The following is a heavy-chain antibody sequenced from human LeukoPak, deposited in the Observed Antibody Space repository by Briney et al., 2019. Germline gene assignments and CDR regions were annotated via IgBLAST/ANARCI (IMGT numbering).Heavy chain of an antibody. J-gene: IGHJ6*04. CDR1: GFTFSSYG. Sequence: PGRSLGLSCAASGFTFSSYGMHWVRQAPGKGLEWVAVIWYDGSNKYYADSVKGRFTISRDNSKNTLYLQMNSLRAEDTAVYYCAREVGYQLLSGDYYYYGMDVWGKGTTVTVSS. CDR2: IWYDGSNK. V-gene: IGHV3-33*01. D-gene: IGHD2-2*01. CDR3: AREVGYQLLSGDYYYYGMDV.